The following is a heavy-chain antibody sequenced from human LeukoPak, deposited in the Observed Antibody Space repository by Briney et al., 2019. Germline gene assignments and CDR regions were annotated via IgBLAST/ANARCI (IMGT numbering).Heavy chain of an antibody. J-gene: IGHJ6*02. D-gene: IGHD6-13*01. Sequence: GSVKVSCKASGYTFTGYYMHWVRQAPGQGLEWMGWISSYNGNTNYAQKLQGRVTMTTDTSTSTAYMELRSLRSDDTAVYYCARDDSSSWFYLYYYYGMDVWGQGTTVTVSS. CDR2: ISSYNGNT. V-gene: IGHV1-18*04. CDR3: ARDDSSSWFYLYYYYGMDV. CDR1: GYTFTGYY.